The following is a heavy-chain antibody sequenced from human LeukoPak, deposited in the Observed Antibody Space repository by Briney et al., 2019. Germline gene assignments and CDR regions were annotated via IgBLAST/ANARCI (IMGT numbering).Heavy chain of an antibody. Sequence: GGSLRLSCAASGFTVSNSYMNWVRQAPGEGLEWVSLIYSGGGTYYADSVKGRFTISRDNSKNTLYLQMNSLRAEDTAVYYCARNYYDSSAYYYFDYWGQGTLVTVSS. CDR3: ARNYYDSSAYYYFDY. J-gene: IGHJ4*02. CDR1: GFTVSNSY. CDR2: IYSGGGT. D-gene: IGHD3-22*01. V-gene: IGHV3-66*01.